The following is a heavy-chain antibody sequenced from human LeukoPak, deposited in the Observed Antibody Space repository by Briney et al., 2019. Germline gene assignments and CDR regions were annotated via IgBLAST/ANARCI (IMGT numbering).Heavy chain of an antibody. Sequence: PGGSLRLSCAASGFTVSSNYMSWVRQAPGKGLEWVSVIYSGGSTYYADSVKGRFTISRDNSKNTLYLQMNSLRAEDTAVYYCATRTPGVVVVPAAIKRYYGMDVWGQGTTVTVSS. D-gene: IGHD2-2*02. J-gene: IGHJ6*02. CDR2: IYSGGST. CDR1: GFTVSSNY. V-gene: IGHV3-53*01. CDR3: ATRTPGVVVVPAAIKRYYGMDV.